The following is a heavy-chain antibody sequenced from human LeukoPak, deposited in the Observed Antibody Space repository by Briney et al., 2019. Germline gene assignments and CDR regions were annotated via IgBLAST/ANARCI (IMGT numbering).Heavy chain of an antibody. V-gene: IGHV3-30*18. D-gene: IGHD1-26*01. CDR3: AKVAEVGATGYYYYMDV. CDR2: ISDDGGLK. CDR1: GFSLRNHG. Sequence: PGGSLRLSCTASGFSLRNHGMHWVRQAPGKGLEWVAVISDDGGLKYYADSLKGRFTVSRDNSKNTLYLQMNSLRADDTAVYYCAKVAEVGATGYYYYMDVWGKGTTVTISS. J-gene: IGHJ6*03.